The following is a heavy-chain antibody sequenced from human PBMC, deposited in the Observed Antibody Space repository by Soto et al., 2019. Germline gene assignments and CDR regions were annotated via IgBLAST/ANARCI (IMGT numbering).Heavy chain of an antibody. CDR2: IYYSGST. V-gene: IGHV4-30-4*01. Sequence: SSETLSLTCTVSGGSISSGDYYWSWIRQPPGKGLEWIGYIYYSGSTYYNPSLKSRVTISVDTSKNQFSLKLSSVTAADTAVYYCARDSSSGASFDYWGQGTLVTVSS. CDR3: ARDSSSGASFDY. D-gene: IGHD6-13*01. CDR1: GGSISSGDYY. J-gene: IGHJ4*02.